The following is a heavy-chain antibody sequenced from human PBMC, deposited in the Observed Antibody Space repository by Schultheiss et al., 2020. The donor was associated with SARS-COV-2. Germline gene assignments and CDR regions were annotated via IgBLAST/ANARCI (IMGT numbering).Heavy chain of an antibody. D-gene: IGHD2-2*01. CDR1: GFTFSSYG. Sequence: GESLKISCAASGFTFSSYGMHWVRQAPGKGLEWVAVISYDGSNKYYADSVKGRFTISRDNSKNTLYLQMNSLRAEDTAVYYCAKDLAVVVPAAMVHYYYYGMDVWGQGTTVTVSS. J-gene: IGHJ6*02. CDR2: ISYDGSNK. V-gene: IGHV3-30*18. CDR3: AKDLAVVVPAAMVHYYYYGMDV.